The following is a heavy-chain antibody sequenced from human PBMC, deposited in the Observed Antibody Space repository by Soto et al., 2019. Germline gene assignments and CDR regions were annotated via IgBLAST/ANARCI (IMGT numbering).Heavy chain of an antibody. CDR1: GFTFDDYT. CDR3: ARDRQNCSSTSCYGFDY. V-gene: IGHV3-43*01. J-gene: IGHJ4*02. D-gene: IGHD2-2*01. Sequence: GGSLRLSCAASGFTFDDYTMHWVRQAPGKGLEWVSLISWDGGSTYYADSVKGRFTISRDNSKNSLYLQMNSLRTEDTALYYCARDRQNCSSTSCYGFDYWGQGTLVTVSS. CDR2: ISWDGGST.